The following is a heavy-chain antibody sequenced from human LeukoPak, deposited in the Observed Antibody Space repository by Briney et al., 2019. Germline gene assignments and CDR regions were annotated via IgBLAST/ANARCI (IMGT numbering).Heavy chain of an antibody. D-gene: IGHD3-22*01. Sequence: GGSLRLSCAASGFTFSSYGMNWVRQAPGKGLEWVAFISYDGSNKYHVDSVKGRFTISRDNSKSTLYLQMNSLRTEDTAVYYCATGSGYYYWDYWGQGTLVTVSS. CDR2: ISYDGSNK. J-gene: IGHJ4*02. CDR3: ATGSGYYYWDY. CDR1: GFTFSSYG. V-gene: IGHV3-30-3*01.